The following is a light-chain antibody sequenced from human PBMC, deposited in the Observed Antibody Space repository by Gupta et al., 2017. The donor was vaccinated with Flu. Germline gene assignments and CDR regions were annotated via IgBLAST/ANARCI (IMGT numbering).Light chain of an antibody. J-gene: IGKJ1*01. V-gene: IGKV2-28*01. CDR2: LGS. CDR1: QSLLHGNGFNY. Sequence: EILMTHSPLSLSVTPGKPSSLSCRSSQSLLHGNGFNYLDWYLQKAGQSPQVLIDLGSNRASGVPDRFSGSRSGTDFTRKISRVEAEDVGIYYCMQALQTPRTFGQGTTVEIK. CDR3: MQALQTPRT.